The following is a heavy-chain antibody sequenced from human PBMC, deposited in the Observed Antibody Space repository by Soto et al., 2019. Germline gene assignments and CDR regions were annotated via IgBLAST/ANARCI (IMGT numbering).Heavy chain of an antibody. CDR1: GFTFSSYW. V-gene: IGHV3-7*01. D-gene: IGHD6-19*01. J-gene: IGHJ3*02. CDR2: IKQDGSEK. Sequence: PGGSLRLSCAASGFTFSSYWMSWVRQAPGKGLEWVANIKQDGSEKYYVDSVKGRFTISRDNAKNSLYLQMNSLRAEETAVYYCARDRVAGHDLNAFDIWGQGTMVTVSS. CDR3: ARDRVAGHDLNAFDI.